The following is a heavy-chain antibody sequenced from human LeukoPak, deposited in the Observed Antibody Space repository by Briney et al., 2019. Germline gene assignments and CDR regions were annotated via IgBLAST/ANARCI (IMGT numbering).Heavy chain of an antibody. D-gene: IGHD3-10*01. CDR2: IYYSGST. Sequence: SETLSLTCTVSGGSISSGGYYWSWIRQHPGKGLEWIGYIYYSGSTYYNPSLKSRVTISVDTSKNQFSLKLSSVTAADTAVYHCARDGMVRELDYWGQGTLVTVSS. CDR3: ARDGMVRELDY. V-gene: IGHV4-31*03. J-gene: IGHJ4*02. CDR1: GGSISSGGYY.